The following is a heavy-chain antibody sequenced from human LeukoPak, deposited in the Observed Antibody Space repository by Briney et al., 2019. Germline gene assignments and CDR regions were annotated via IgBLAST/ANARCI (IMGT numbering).Heavy chain of an antibody. CDR3: ARDHLANLASRLFDP. CDR2: VHHSGRT. J-gene: IGHJ5*02. V-gene: IGHV4-39*07. CDR1: GGSISSSSYY. Sequence: SETLSLTCTVSGGSISSSSYYWGWIRQPPGKGLEWIGSVHHSGRTYYNPSLKSRVTISVDTSKNQFSLKLNSVTAADTAVYYCARDHLANLASRLFDPWGQGSLVTVSS. D-gene: IGHD3-3*01.